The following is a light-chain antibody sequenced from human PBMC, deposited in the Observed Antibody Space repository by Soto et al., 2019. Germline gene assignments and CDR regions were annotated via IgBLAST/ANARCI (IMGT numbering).Light chain of an antibody. CDR1: QYINTR. Sequence: EIVLTQSPATLSSFPGDRVTLSCRASQYINTRLAWYQHRPGQAPRLLIYAASSRATGIPARFSGSGSGTDFTLTISSLEPEDFAVYYCQQRSNWPKITFGQGTRLEIK. CDR2: AAS. CDR3: QQRSNWPKIT. V-gene: IGKV3-11*01. J-gene: IGKJ5*01.